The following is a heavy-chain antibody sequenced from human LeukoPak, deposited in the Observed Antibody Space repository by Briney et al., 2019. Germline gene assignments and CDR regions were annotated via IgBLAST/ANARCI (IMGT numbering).Heavy chain of an antibody. D-gene: IGHD6-19*01. CDR1: GFNFGSFA. CDR3: AKDTVGAVAGFDY. J-gene: IGHJ4*02. V-gene: IGHV3-23*01. CDR2: ISGSGGTI. Sequence: GGSLRLSCAASGFNFGSFAMSWVRQAPGKGLEWVSAISGSGGTIFYADSVKGRFTFSRDNSKNMLFLQMNSLRDEDTAVYFCAKDTVGAVAGFDYWGQGTLVTVSS.